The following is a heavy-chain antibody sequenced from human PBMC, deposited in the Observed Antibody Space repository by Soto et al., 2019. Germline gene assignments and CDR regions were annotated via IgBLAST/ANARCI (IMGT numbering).Heavy chain of an antibody. Sequence: EVQLLESGGGLVQPGGSLRLSCAASGFTFSSYAMTWVRQAPGKGLEWVSSISGGGVTYYADSVKGRFTISRDISKNTLELQMNSLRAEDTAVYYCAKVGNLGVVRQGHLDVWGKGTTVTVSS. J-gene: IGHJ6*04. D-gene: IGHD2-21*01. CDR2: ISGGGVT. V-gene: IGHV3-23*01. CDR3: AKVGNLGVVRQGHLDV. CDR1: GFTFSSYA.